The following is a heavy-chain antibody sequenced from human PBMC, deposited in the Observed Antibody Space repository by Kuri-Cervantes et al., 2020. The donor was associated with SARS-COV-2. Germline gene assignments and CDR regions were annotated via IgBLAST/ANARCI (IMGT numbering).Heavy chain of an antibody. CDR3: ARFEGGSPADYFDY. V-gene: IGHV1-2*04. D-gene: IGHD3-16*01. J-gene: IGHJ4*02. CDR2: INPDSGGT. Sequence: ASVKVSCKASGYTFIDYYIHWVRQAPGQGLEWMGWINPDSGGTSYAQKFQGWVTMTRDTSISTAYLQWSSLKASDTAMYYCARFEGGSPADYFDYWGQGTLVTVSS. CDR1: GYTFIDYY.